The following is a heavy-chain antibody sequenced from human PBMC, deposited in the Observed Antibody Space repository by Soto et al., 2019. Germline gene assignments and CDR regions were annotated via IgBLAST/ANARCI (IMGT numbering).Heavy chain of an antibody. CDR1: GYTFTSYD. D-gene: IGHD6-13*01. J-gene: IGHJ6*02. CDR2: MNPNSGNT. Sequence: QVQLVQSGAEVKKPGAPVKVSCKASGYTFTSYDINWVRQATGQGLEWMGWMNPNSGNTGYAQKFQGRVTMTRNTSISTAYMELSSLRSEDTAVYYCVAAAGTVVGYYGMDVWGQGTTVTVSS. CDR3: VAAAGTVVGYYGMDV. V-gene: IGHV1-8*01.